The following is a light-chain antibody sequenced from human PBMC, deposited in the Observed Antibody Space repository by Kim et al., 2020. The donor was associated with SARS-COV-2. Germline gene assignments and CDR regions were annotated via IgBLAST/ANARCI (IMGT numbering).Light chain of an antibody. CDR2: LGS. CDR1: QSLLHSNGYNY. J-gene: IGKJ4*01. Sequence: DIVMTQSPLSLPVTPGESASISCTSSQSLLHSNGYNYLDWYLQKPGQSPQLLIYLGSNRASGVPDRFSGSASGTHFTLKISRVEAEDVGVYYCMQSLQTPLTFGGGTKV. V-gene: IGKV2-28*01. CDR3: MQSLQTPLT.